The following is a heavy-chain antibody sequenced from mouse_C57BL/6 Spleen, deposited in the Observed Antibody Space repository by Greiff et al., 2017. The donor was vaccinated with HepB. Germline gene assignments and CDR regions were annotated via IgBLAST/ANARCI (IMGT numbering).Heavy chain of an antibody. CDR1: GYTFTSYW. D-gene: IGHD4-1*01. CDR3: ARWEKDCFDS. V-gene: IGHV1-7*01. J-gene: IGHJ2*01. Sequence: VQLQQSGAELAKPGAAVKLSCKASGYTFTSYWMHWVKQRPGQGLEWIGYINPSSGYTKYNQKFKAKATLTAAKSSSTAYMQLSSLTYEDSAVYYCARWEKDCFDSWGQGTTLTVSS. CDR2: INPSSGYT.